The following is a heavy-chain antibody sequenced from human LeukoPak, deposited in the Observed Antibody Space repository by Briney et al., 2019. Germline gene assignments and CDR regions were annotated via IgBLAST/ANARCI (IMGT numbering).Heavy chain of an antibody. J-gene: IGHJ3*02. CDR1: GFTFSSYE. Sequence: GGSLRLSCAASGFTFSSYEMNWVRQGPGKGLEWISYITTTDTTKYYTDSVKGRFTISRDNAKNSLYLQMHSLRAEDTAVYYCARGGFVFDIWGQGTVVTVSS. CDR2: ITTTDTTK. V-gene: IGHV3-48*03. D-gene: IGHD3-10*01. CDR3: ARGGFVFDI.